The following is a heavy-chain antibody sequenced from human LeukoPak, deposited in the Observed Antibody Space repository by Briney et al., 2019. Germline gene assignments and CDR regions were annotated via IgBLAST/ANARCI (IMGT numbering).Heavy chain of an antibody. CDR3: ARQPDSGSYYDYFDY. CDR2: IYPGGSDT. CDR1: GYSFTSYW. D-gene: IGHD1-26*01. J-gene: IGHJ4*02. Sequence: GESLKISCKGSGYSFTSYWIGWVRQMPGKGLEWMGIIYPGGSDTRYSPSFQGQVTISADKSISTAYLQWSSLKASDTAMYYCARQPDSGSYYDYFDYWGQGTLVTVSS. V-gene: IGHV5-51*01.